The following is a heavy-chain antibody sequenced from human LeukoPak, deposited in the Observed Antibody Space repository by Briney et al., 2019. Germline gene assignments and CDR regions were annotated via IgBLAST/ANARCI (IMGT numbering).Heavy chain of an antibody. CDR2: ISGSGGST. J-gene: IGHJ1*01. Sequence: GGSLRLSCAASGFTFSSYAMSWVRQAPGKGLEWVSAISGSGGSTYYADSVKGRFTISRDNSKNTLYLQMNSLRAEDTAVYYCAKVVVGATGGLFPEYFQHWGQGTLVTVSS. V-gene: IGHV3-23*01. CDR1: GFTFSSYA. D-gene: IGHD1-26*01. CDR3: AKVVVGATGGLFPEYFQH.